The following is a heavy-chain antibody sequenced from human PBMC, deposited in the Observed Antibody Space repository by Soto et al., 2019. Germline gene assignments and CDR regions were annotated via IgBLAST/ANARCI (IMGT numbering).Heavy chain of an antibody. D-gene: IGHD3-10*01. CDR3: AKVRSGLWFGELWPYYYYGMDV. J-gene: IGHJ6*02. V-gene: IGHV3-23*01. CDR1: GFTFSSYA. Sequence: GGSLRLSCAASGFTFSSYAMSWVRQAPGKGLEWVSAISGSGGSTYYADSVKGRFTISRDNSKNTLYLQMNSLRAEDTAVYYCAKVRSGLWFGELWPYYYYGMDVWGQGTTVTVSS. CDR2: ISGSGGST.